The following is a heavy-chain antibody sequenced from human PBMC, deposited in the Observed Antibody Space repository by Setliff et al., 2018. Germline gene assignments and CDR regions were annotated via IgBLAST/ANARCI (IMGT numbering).Heavy chain of an antibody. V-gene: IGHV5-51*01. J-gene: IGHJ4*02. Sequence: PGGYLMPPRQGPGYSFSNFWIGWVRQMPGKGLEWMGIIHTGDSHPRYRLSFQGQVAMSADKSINNAYLQWSNLKASDTAIYYCERLLVGATYSVYFDYWGQGALVTVSS. CDR2: IHTGDSHP. CDR1: GYSFSNFW. D-gene: IGHD1-26*01. CDR3: ERLLVGATYSVYFDY.